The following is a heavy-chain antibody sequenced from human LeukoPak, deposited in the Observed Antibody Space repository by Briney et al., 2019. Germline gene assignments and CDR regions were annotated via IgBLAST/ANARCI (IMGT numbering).Heavy chain of an antibody. J-gene: IGHJ4*02. CDR3: AKDSVGATTSSDY. D-gene: IGHD1-26*01. Sequence: GGSLRLSCAASGFTFSSYGMHWVRQAPGKGLEWVAFRRYDGSNKYYADSVKGRFTISRDNSKNTLYLQMNSLRAEDTAVYYCAKDSVGATTSSDYWGQGTLATVSS. CDR1: GFTFSSYG. V-gene: IGHV3-30*02. CDR2: RRYDGSNK.